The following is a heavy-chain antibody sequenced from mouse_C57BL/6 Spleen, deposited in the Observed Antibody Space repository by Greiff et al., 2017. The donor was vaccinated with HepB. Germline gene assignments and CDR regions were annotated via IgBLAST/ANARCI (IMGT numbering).Heavy chain of an antibody. D-gene: IGHD1-1*01. CDR2: IDPSDSYT. J-gene: IGHJ3*01. CDR3: APYYYGSSWFAY. CDR1: GYTFTSYW. V-gene: IGHV1-50*01. Sequence: QVQLQQPGAELVKPGASVKLSCKASGYTFTSYWMQWVNQRPGQGLEWIGEIDPSDSYTNYNQKFKGKATLTVDTSSSTAYMQLSSLTSEDSAVYYCAPYYYGSSWFAYWGQGTLVTVSA.